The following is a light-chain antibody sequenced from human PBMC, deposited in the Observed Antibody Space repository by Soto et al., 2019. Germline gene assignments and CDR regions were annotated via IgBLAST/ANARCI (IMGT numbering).Light chain of an antibody. V-gene: IGKV1-39*01. J-gene: IGKJ4*01. CDR1: QSISSY. CDR3: LQSYSMPRT. Sequence: DIQMTQSPSSLSASVGDRVTITCRASQSISSYLNWYQQKPGKAPKLLIYAASSLQSGVLSRFSGSGSGSEFTVNISSLQPEEFATYYCLQSYSMPRTVGGGTKVDIK. CDR2: AAS.